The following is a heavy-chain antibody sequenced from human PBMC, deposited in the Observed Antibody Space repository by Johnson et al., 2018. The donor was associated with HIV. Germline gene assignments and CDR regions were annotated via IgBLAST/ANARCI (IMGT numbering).Heavy chain of an antibody. CDR1: GFTFSSYW. D-gene: IGHD3-9*01. Sequence: VQLVESGGGVVQPGGSLRLSCAASGFTFSSYWMSWVRQAPGKGLEWVANIKQDGSEKYYVDSVKGRFTISRDNAKNSLYLQMNSLRAEDTAVYYCARELYDILTGSPGAFDIWGQGTMVTVSS. CDR2: IKQDGSEK. CDR3: ARELYDILTGSPGAFDI. V-gene: IGHV3-7*05. J-gene: IGHJ3*02.